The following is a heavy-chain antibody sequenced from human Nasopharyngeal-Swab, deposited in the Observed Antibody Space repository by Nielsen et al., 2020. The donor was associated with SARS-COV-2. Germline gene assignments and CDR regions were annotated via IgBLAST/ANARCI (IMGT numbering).Heavy chain of an antibody. V-gene: IGHV3-9*01. CDR3: AKGEWLVQGYFDY. CDR1: GFTFDDYA. J-gene: IGHJ4*02. D-gene: IGHD6-19*01. Sequence: SLNISCAASGFTFDDYAMHWVRQAPGKGLEWVSGISWTSGSIGYADSVKGRFTISRDNAKNSLYLQMNSLRAEDTALYYCAKGEWLVQGYFDYWGQRTVLPASS. CDR2: ISWTSGSI.